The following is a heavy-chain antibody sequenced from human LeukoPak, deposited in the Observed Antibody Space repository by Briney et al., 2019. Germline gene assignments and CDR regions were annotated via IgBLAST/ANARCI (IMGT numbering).Heavy chain of an antibody. CDR2: INPNSGGT. CDR1: GYTFTDYY. J-gene: IGHJ4*02. V-gene: IGHV1-2*02. CDR3: ATDYGDYESGY. D-gene: IGHD4-17*01. Sequence: GASVKVSRKASGYTFTDYYMHWVRQAPGQGLEWMGWINPNSGGTDYAQKFQGRVTMTRDTSISTVYMELSRLRSDDTAVYYCATDYGDYESGYWGQGTLVTVSS.